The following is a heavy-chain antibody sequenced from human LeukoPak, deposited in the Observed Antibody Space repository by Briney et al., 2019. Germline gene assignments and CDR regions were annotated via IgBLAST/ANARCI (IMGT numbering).Heavy chain of an antibody. CDR2: IKQDGSEK. CDR1: GFTFSSYW. Sequence: GGSLRLSCAASGFTFSSYWTSWVRQAPGKGLEWVANIKQDGSEKYYVDSVKGRFTISRDNAKNSLYLQMNSLRAEDTAVYYCARVGYYGSGNDYWGQGTLVTVSS. V-gene: IGHV3-7*01. D-gene: IGHD3-10*01. CDR3: ARVGYYGSGNDY. J-gene: IGHJ4*02.